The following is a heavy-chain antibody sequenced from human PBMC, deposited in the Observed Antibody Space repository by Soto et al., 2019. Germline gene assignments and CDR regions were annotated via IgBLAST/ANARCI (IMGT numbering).Heavy chain of an antibody. D-gene: IGHD2-2*01. CDR2: INPNSGGT. Sequence: ASVKVSCKASGYTFTGYYMHWVRQAPGQGLEWMGWINPNSGGTNYAQKFQGWVTMTRDTSISTAYMELSRLRSDDTAVYYCARGWKVPAAKENFDYWGQGTLVTVSS. V-gene: IGHV1-2*04. J-gene: IGHJ4*02. CDR1: GYTFTGYY. CDR3: ARGWKVPAAKENFDY.